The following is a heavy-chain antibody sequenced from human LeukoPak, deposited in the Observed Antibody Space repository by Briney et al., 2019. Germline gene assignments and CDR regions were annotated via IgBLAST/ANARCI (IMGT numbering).Heavy chain of an antibody. CDR1: GFTFSSYS. D-gene: IGHD2-2*01. CDR2: ISGSGGYI. J-gene: IGHJ4*02. Sequence: PGGSLRPSCTASGFTFSSYSVSWVRQAPRKGLEWVSSISGSGGYIHYADSVKGRFTISRDNAKNSMYLQMDSLRAEDTAVYYCARVHCSRTSCSPYHFDYWGQGALVTVSS. V-gene: IGHV3-21*01. CDR3: ARVHCSRTSCSPYHFDY.